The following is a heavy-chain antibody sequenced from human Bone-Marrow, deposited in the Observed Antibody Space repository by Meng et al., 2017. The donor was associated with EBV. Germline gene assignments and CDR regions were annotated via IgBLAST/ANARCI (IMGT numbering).Heavy chain of an antibody. CDR3: AHRRSDSGWFGY. V-gene: IGHV2-5*02. Sequence: QIPLKESGPTLINPTQTLTLTCTFSGFSLSTSGMGVAWIRQPPGKALEWLALIYWDDETRYSPALKNRLTVTKDSSKNQVVFRMANLDPADTATYYCAHRRSDSGWFGYWGQGTLVTVSS. J-gene: IGHJ4*02. D-gene: IGHD6-19*01. CDR1: GFSLSTSGMG. CDR2: IYWDDET.